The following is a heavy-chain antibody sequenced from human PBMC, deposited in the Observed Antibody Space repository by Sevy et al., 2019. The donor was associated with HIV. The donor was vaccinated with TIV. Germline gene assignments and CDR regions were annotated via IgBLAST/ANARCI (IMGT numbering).Heavy chain of an antibody. D-gene: IGHD6-19*01. CDR2: IKSKTDGGTT. J-gene: IGHJ4*02. Sequence: GGSLRLSCAASGFTFSNAWMSWVRQAPGKGLEWVGRIKSKTDGGTTDYAAPVKGRFTISRDDSKNTLYLQMNSLKTEDTAVYYCTTLAGGREIFDYWGQGTLVTVSS. V-gene: IGHV3-15*01. CDR3: TTLAGGREIFDY. CDR1: GFTFSNAW.